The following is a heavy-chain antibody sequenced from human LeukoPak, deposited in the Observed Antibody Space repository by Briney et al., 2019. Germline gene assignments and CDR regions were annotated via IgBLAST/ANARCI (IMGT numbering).Heavy chain of an antibody. CDR2: IFGSGDGT. J-gene: IGHJ4*02. Sequence: LTGGSLRLSCAASGFTFGTYTMNWVRQAPGKGLEWVSGIFGSGDGTYYADSVKGRFTISRDNAKDTLYLQMNSLRAEDTAVYFCARPPENTYTYTIDYWSQGTLVTVSS. CDR1: GFTFGTYT. D-gene: IGHD3-16*01. V-gene: IGHV3-23*01. CDR3: ARPPENTYTYTIDY.